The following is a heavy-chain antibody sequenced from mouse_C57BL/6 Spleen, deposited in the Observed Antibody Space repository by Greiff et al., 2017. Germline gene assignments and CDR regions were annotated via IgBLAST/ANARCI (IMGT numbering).Heavy chain of an antibody. V-gene: IGHV1-52*01. Sequence: QVQLQQPGAELVRPGSSVKLSCKASGYTFTSYWMHWVKQRPIQGLEWIGNIDPSDSETHYNQKFKDKATLTVAKSSSTAYMQLSSLTSEDSAVXYCARSFYAMDYWGQGTSVTVSS. J-gene: IGHJ4*01. CDR1: GYTFTSYW. CDR2: IDPSDSET. CDR3: ARSFYAMDY.